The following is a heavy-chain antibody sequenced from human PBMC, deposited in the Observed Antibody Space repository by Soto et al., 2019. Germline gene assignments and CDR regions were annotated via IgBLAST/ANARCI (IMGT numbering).Heavy chain of an antibody. Sequence: PGGSLRLSCAASGFTFSSYAMSWVRQAPGKGLEWVSAISGSGGSTYYADSVKGRFTISRDNSKNTLYLQMNSLRAEDTAVYYSAKGPPYLGELPHLYFFDYGGKGTLVTVSS. CDR3: AKGPPYLGELPHLYFFDY. J-gene: IGHJ4*02. D-gene: IGHD3-16*01. V-gene: IGHV3-23*01. CDR2: ISGSGGST. CDR1: GFTFSSYA.